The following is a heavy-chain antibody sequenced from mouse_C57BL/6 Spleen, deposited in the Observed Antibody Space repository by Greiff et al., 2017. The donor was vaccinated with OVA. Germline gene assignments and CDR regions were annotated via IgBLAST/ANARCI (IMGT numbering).Heavy chain of an antibody. J-gene: IGHJ4*01. D-gene: IGHD2-5*01. CDR1: GYTFTDYY. V-gene: IGHV1-26*01. Sequence: EVQLQQSGPELVKPGASVKISCKASGYTFTDYYMNWVKQSHGKSLEWIGDINPNNGGTSYNQKFKGKATLTVDKSSSTAYMELRSLTSEDSAVYYCARLGSNYDYYAMDYWGQGTSVTVSS. CDR2: INPNNGGT. CDR3: ARLGSNYDYYAMDY.